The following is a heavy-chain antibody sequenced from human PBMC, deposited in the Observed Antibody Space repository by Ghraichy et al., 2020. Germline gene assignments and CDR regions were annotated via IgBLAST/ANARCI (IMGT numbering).Heavy chain of an antibody. D-gene: IGHD2-2*01. CDR3: AKSLDPAAIPRFFYF. CDR2: INTNGGRS. J-gene: IGHJ4*02. Sequence: RGSLRLSCAASGFTFNNFAMSWVRQVPGKGLECVATINTNGGRSFYADSVKGRVTISRDNSENTLYLQLRSLSAEDTAIYYCAKSLDPAAIPRFFYFWGQGTLVTVSS. V-gene: IGHV3-23*01. CDR1: GFTFNNFA.